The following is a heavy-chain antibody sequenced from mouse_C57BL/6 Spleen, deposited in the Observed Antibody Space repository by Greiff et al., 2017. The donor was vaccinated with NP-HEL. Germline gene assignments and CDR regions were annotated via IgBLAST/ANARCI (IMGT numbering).Heavy chain of an antibody. CDR1: GYTFTSYW. D-gene: IGHD1-1*01. V-gene: IGHV1-64*01. J-gene: IGHJ1*03. Sequence: QVQLQQPGAELVKPGASVKLSCKASGYTFTSYWMHWVKQRPGQGLEWIGMIHPNSGSTNYNEKFKSKATLTVDKSSSTAYMQLSSLTSEDSAVYYCAREATVADWYFDVWGTGTTVTVSS. CDR3: AREATVADWYFDV. CDR2: IHPNSGST.